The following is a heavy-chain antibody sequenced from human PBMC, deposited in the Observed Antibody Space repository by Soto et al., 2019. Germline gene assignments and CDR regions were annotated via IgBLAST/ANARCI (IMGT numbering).Heavy chain of an antibody. Sequence: QVQLQQWGAGLLKPSETLSLTCAVYGGSFSGYYWSWIRQPPGKGLEWIGETNHSGSTNYNPSLKSRVTISGDTSKNQCSLKLSSVTAADTAVYYGARRPTTVTTVRSSRFDYWGQGTLVTVSS. CDR1: GGSFSGYY. V-gene: IGHV4-34*01. CDR3: ARRPTTVTTVRSSRFDY. J-gene: IGHJ4*02. D-gene: IGHD4-4*01. CDR2: TNHSGST.